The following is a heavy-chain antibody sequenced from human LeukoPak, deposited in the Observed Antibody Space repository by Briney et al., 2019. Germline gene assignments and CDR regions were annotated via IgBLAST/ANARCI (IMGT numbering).Heavy chain of an antibody. D-gene: IGHD2-15*01. V-gene: IGHV1-18*01. CDR3: AFSKGYCSGGSCAGDY. CDR2: ISAYNGNT. J-gene: IGHJ4*02. CDR1: GYTFTSYG. Sequence: ASVKVSCKASGYTFTSYGISWVRQAPGQGLEWMGWISAYNGNTNYAQKLQGRVTMTTDTSTSTAYMELRSLRSDDTTVYYCAFSKGYCSGGSCAGDYWGQGTLVTVSS.